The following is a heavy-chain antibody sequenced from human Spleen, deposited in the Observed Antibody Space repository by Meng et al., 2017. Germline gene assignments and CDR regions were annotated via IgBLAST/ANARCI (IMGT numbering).Heavy chain of an antibody. CDR1: GFTFSSYA. CDR2: ISYDGSNK. D-gene: IGHD5/OR15-5a*01. J-gene: IGHJ6*02. V-gene: IGHV3-30*01. Sequence: GESLKISCAASGFTFSSYAMHWVRQAPGKGLEWVAVISYDGSNKYYADSVKGRFTISRDNSKNTLYLQMNSLRAEDTAVYYCARDLSLYDSYYYYGMDVWGQGTTVTVSS. CDR3: ARDLSLYDSYYYYGMDV.